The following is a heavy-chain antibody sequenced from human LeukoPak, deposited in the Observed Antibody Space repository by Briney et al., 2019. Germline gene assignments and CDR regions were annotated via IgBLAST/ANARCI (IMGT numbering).Heavy chain of an antibody. D-gene: IGHD3-10*01. CDR2: IWYDGSNK. J-gene: IGHJ6*02. CDR1: GFTFSSYG. V-gene: IGHV3-33*01. CDR3: ARDTLLWFGETNPYCYGMDV. Sequence: PGRSLRLSCAASGFTFSSYGMHWVRQAPGKGLEWVAVIWYDGSNKYYADSVKGRFTISRDNSKNTLYLQMNSLRAEDTAVYYCARDTLLWFGETNPYCYGMDVWGQGTTVTVSS.